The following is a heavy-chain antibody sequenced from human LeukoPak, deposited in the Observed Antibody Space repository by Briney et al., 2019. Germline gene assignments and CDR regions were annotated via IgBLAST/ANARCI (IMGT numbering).Heavy chain of an antibody. J-gene: IGHJ4*02. CDR1: GFTFSNAW. D-gene: IGHD3-10*01. CDR3: TTDRFQLWFY. CDR2: IKSKTDGETT. V-gene: IGHV3-15*07. Sequence: PGGSLTLSCAVSGFTFSNAWMNWVRQAPGKGLEWVGRIKSKTDGETTDYAAPVKGRFTISRDDSKNTLYLQMNSLKTEDTAIYYCTTDRFQLWFYWGQGTLVTVSS.